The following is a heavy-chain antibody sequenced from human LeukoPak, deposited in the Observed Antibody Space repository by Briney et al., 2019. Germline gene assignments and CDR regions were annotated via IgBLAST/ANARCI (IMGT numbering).Heavy chain of an antibody. J-gene: IGHJ4*02. V-gene: IGHV3-48*03. Sequence: GGSLRLSCAASGFTFRSYEMNWVRQAPGKGLEWVSYISPSGSTIYYAASVKGRFTISTDTAKNSLYLEMNNLRDGDTAVYYCARDDSWAFDYWGQGTLVTVSS. CDR3: ARDDSWAFDY. CDR1: GFTFRSYE. CDR2: ISPSGSTI. D-gene: IGHD2-21*02.